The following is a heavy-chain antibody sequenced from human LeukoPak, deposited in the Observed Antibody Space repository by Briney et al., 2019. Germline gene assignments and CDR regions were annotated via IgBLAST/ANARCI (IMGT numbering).Heavy chain of an antibody. Sequence: PGGSLRLSCAASGFTFSNAWMSWVRQAPGKGLEWVGRIKSKTDGGTTDYAAPVKGRFTISRDDSKNTPYLQMNSLKTEDTAVYYCTTDVGANYYGSGSEDYYYGMDVWGQGTTVTVSS. CDR2: IKSKTDGGTT. D-gene: IGHD3-10*01. J-gene: IGHJ6*02. V-gene: IGHV3-15*01. CDR3: TTDVGANYYGSGSEDYYYGMDV. CDR1: GFTFSNAW.